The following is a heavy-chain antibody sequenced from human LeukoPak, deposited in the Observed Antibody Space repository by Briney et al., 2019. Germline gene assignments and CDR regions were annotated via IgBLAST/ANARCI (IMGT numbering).Heavy chain of an antibody. CDR2: INPNSGGT. CDR1: GYTFTGYY. Sequence: ASVKVSCKASGYTFTGYYMHWVRQAPGQGLGWMGWINPNSGGTNYAQKFQGRVTMTRDTSISTAYMELSRLRSDDTAVYYCARAGSGYSGYGYYWGQGTLVTVSS. V-gene: IGHV1-2*02. CDR3: ARAGSGYSGYGYY. D-gene: IGHD5-12*01. J-gene: IGHJ4*02.